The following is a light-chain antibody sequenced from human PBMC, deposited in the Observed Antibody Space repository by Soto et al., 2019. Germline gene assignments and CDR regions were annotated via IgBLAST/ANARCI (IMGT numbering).Light chain of an antibody. CDR2: KAS. CDR1: QSISSW. J-gene: IGKJ1*01. CDR3: QQFQRYPLT. V-gene: IGKV1-5*03. Sequence: DIQMTQSPSTLSASVGDRVTITCRASQSISSWLAWYQQKPGKAPKLLIYKASSLESGVPSTFSGSGSGTKFTLTISSLQPDDFATYYCQQFQRYPLTFGQGTKVEIK.